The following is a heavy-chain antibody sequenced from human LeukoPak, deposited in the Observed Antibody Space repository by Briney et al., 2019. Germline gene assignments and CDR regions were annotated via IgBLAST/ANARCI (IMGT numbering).Heavy chain of an antibody. J-gene: IGHJ6*03. CDR3: ARGYTRPYSMGGYYYYYMDV. CDR1: GFTFSSYS. V-gene: IGHV3-21*01. Sequence: PGGSLRLSCAASGFTFSSYSMNWVRQAPGKGLEWVSSISSSSSYIYYADSVKGRFTISRDNAKNSLYLQMNSLRAEDTAVYYCARGYTRPYSMGGYYYYYMDVWGKGTTVTVSS. D-gene: IGHD4-11*01. CDR2: ISSSSSYI.